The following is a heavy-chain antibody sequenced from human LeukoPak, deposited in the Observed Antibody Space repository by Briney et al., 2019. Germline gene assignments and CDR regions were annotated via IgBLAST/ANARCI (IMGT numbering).Heavy chain of an antibody. CDR1: GFTFSSYA. CDR2: ISGSGGST. J-gene: IGHJ4*02. D-gene: IGHD1-7*01. CDR3: AKGGTDGTTFDY. Sequence: GGSLRLSCAASGFTFSSYAMSWVRQAPGKGLEWVSAISGSGGSTYYADSVKGRFTIFRDNSKNTLYLQMNSLRAEDTAVYYCAKGGTDGTTFDYWGQGTLVTVSS. V-gene: IGHV3-23*01.